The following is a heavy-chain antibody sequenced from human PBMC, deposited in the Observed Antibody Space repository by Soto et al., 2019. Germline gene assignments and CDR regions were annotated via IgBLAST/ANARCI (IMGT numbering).Heavy chain of an antibody. V-gene: IGHV3-11*01. J-gene: IGHJ6*02. CDR3: ETVGYCSSTSGQTRYYYYGMDV. CDR1: GFTFSDSS. Sequence: PGVSLRLSCAASGFTFSDSSMNWVRQAPGKGLEWVSYISRSGSDIYYADSVKGRFTISRDNAKNSLFLQMNSLRAEDTAVYYCETVGYCSSTSGQTRYYYYGMDVWGQGTTVTVSS. CDR2: ISRSGSDI. D-gene: IGHD2-2*03.